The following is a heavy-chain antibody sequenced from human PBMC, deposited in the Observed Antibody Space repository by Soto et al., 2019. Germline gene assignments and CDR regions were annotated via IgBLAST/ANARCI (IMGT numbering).Heavy chain of an antibody. V-gene: IGHV3-23*01. CDR1: GFTFSNYA. CDR2: ISGSGGST. Sequence: EVQLLESGGGLVQPGGSLRLSCAASGFTFSNYAMSWVRQAPGKGLEWVSAISGSGGSTYYADSVKGRFTISRDNSKNTLYLQMNSLRAEDTAVYYCAKVSYDFWSGYYRYFDYWGQGTLVTVSS. CDR3: AKVSYDFWSGYYRYFDY. D-gene: IGHD3-3*01. J-gene: IGHJ4*02.